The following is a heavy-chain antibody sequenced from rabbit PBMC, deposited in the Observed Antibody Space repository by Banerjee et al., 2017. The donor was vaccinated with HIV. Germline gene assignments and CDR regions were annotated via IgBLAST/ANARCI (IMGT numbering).Heavy chain of an antibody. J-gene: IGHJ4*01. CDR2: IYAGGLDGT. CDR3: ARVGASYSRGFNL. V-gene: IGHV1S40*01. D-gene: IGHD8-1*01. CDR1: GFSFSSRYY. Sequence: QSLEESGGDLVKPGASLTLTCTASGFSFSSRYYMCWVRQAPGKGLEWIACIYAGGLDGTYYANWAKGRFTISKTSSTTVTLQMTSLTAADTATYFCARVGASYSRGFNLWGPGTLVTVS.